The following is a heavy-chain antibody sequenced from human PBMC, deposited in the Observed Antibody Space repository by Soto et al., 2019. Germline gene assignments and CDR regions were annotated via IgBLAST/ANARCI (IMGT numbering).Heavy chain of an antibody. V-gene: IGHV3-33*01. CDR2: IWYDGNNK. D-gene: IGHD3-22*01. Sequence: LRLSCAASGFTFSSYGMHWVRQAPGKGLEWVAVIWYDGNNKYYADSVKGRFTTSRDESQNSVYLQMYSLKTEDTAVYYCVRATFFSDSSGYTRCFDYWGHGTLVTVSS. J-gene: IGHJ4*01. CDR1: GFTFSSYG. CDR3: VRATFFSDSSGYTRCFDY.